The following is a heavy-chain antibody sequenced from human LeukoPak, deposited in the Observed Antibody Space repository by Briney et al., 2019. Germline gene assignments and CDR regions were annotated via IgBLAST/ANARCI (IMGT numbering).Heavy chain of an antibody. Sequence: EASVKVSCKASGYTFTSYGISWVRQAPGQGLEWMGWISAYNGNTNYAQKLQGRVTMTTDTSTSTAYMELRSLRSEDTAVYYCAREERLRWTAYWGQGTLVTVSS. D-gene: IGHD4-23*01. CDR1: GYTFTSYG. CDR3: AREERLRWTAY. J-gene: IGHJ4*02. V-gene: IGHV1-18*01. CDR2: ISAYNGNT.